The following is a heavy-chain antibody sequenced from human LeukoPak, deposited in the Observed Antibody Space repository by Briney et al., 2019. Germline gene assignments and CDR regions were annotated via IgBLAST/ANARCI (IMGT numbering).Heavy chain of an antibody. CDR3: ARDLGKVPWGTGTTSP. CDR1: GGSISSHY. D-gene: IGHD1-1*01. V-gene: IGHV3-21*01. CDR2: ISSSSSYI. Sequence: PSETLSLTCTVSGGSISSHYYWIWIRQTPGKGLEWVSSISSSSSYIYYADSVKGRFTISRDNAKNSLYLQMNSLRAEDTAVYYCARDLGKVPWGTGTTSPWGQGTLVTVSS. J-gene: IGHJ5*02.